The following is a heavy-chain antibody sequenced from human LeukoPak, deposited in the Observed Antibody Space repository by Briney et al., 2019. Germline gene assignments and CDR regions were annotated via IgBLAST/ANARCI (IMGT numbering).Heavy chain of an antibody. J-gene: IGHJ4*02. Sequence: ASVKVSCKASGYTFTSYYIHWVRQAPGQGLEWMGIINPSGDSTNYAQKFQGRVTMTRDMSTSTVYMELSSLRSEDTAVYYCARDRYSSGWFDYWGQGTLVTVSS. D-gene: IGHD6-19*01. CDR1: GYTFTSYY. V-gene: IGHV1-46*01. CDR3: ARDRYSSGWFDY. CDR2: INPSGDST.